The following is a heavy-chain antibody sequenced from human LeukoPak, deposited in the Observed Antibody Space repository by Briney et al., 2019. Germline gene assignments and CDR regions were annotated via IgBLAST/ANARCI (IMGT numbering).Heavy chain of an antibody. V-gene: IGHV3-53*04. CDR2: IYSGGST. Sequence: GGSLRLSCAASGFTVSSNYMSWVRQAPGKGLEWVSVIYSGGSTYYADSVKGRFTISRHNSKNTLYLQMNSLRAEDTAVYYCARDKRITIFGVDYYYGMAVWGQGTTVTVSS. J-gene: IGHJ6*02. CDR1: GFTVSSNY. D-gene: IGHD3-3*01. CDR3: ARDKRITIFGVDYYYGMAV.